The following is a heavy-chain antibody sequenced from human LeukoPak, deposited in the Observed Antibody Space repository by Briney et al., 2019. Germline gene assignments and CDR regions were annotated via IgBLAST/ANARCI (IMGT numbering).Heavy chain of an antibody. D-gene: IGHD1-26*01. CDR1: GFTFSSYS. J-gene: IGHJ4*02. CDR2: ISSSSSYI. V-gene: IGHV3-21*04. CDR3: AKDYGSGSYYDLGPFDY. Sequence: GGSLRLSCAASGFTFSSYSMNWVRQAPGKGLEWVSSISSSSSYIYYADSVKGRFTISRDNAKNSLYLQMNSLRAEDTAVYYCAKDYGSGSYYDLGPFDYWGQGTLVTVSS.